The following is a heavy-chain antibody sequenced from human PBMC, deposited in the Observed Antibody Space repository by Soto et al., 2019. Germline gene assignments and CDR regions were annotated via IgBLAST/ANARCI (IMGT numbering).Heavy chain of an antibody. D-gene: IGHD3-10*01. V-gene: IGHV3-23*01. CDR1: GFTFSSYA. Sequence: GGSLRLSCAASGFTFSSYAMSWVRQAPGKGLEWVSAISGSGGSTYYADSFQGHVTISTDESFSTAYLQWSSLKVSDSAMYYCARTHVRRGIIDYWGQGALVTVSS. J-gene: IGHJ4*02. CDR3: ARTHVRRGIIDY. CDR2: ISGSGGST.